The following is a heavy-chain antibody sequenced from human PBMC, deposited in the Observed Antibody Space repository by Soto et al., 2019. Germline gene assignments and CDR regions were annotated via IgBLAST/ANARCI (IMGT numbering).Heavy chain of an antibody. CDR3: ASSYGSGYRAFDY. D-gene: IGHD3-10*01. J-gene: IGHJ4*02. CDR2: VNPIVSMS. CDR1: GVTFNFYS. V-gene: IGHV1-69*02. Sequence: SVKVSCKASGVTFNFYSIYWVRQAPGLGLEWMGRVNPIVSMSNYAQKFQGRVTMTADKSTSTAYMELSSLRSEDTAIYYCASSYGSGYRAFDYWGQGALVTVS.